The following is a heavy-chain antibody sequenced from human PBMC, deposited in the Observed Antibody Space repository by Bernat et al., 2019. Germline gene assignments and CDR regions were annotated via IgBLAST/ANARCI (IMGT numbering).Heavy chain of an antibody. J-gene: IGHJ3*02. CDR1: GFTFSSYS. Sequence: EVQLVESGGGLVKPGGSLRLSCAASGFTFSSYSMNWVRQAPGKGLEWVSSIGSSSSYIYYADSVKGRFTISRDNAKNSLYLQMNSLRAEDTAVYYCARNRYSYGFLDAFDIWGQGTMVTVSS. V-gene: IGHV3-21*01. D-gene: IGHD5-18*01. CDR3: ARNRYSYGFLDAFDI. CDR2: IGSSSSYI.